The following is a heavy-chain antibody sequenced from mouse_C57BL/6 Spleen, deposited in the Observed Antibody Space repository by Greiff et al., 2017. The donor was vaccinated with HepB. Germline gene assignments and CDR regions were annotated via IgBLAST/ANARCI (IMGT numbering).Heavy chain of an antibody. J-gene: IGHJ2*01. Sequence: EVPLQQSGPELVKPGASVKISCKASGYSFTDYNMNWVKQSTGKSLEWIGVINPNYGTTSYNQKFKGKATLTVDQSSSTAYMQLNSLTSEDSAVYYCARTDYSNYDYVDYWGQGTTLTVSS. D-gene: IGHD2-5*01. CDR2: INPNYGTT. CDR1: GYSFTDYN. V-gene: IGHV1-39*01. CDR3: ARTDYSNYDYVDY.